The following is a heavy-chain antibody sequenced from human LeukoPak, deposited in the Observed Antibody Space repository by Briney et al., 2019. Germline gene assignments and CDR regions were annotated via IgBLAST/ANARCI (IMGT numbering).Heavy chain of an antibody. V-gene: IGHV4-61*01. CDR2: IYYTGST. CDR1: GDSVSSGSSY. J-gene: IGHJ4*02. CDR3: ARDPITMIGTHLDY. D-gene: IGHD3-10*02. Sequence: SETLSLTCTVSGDSVSSGSSYWSWIRQPPGKGLEWIGYIYYTGSTKYNPSLKSRVTISVDTSKNQFSLRVTSVTAADTAVYYCARDPITMIGTHLDYWGQGTLVTVSS.